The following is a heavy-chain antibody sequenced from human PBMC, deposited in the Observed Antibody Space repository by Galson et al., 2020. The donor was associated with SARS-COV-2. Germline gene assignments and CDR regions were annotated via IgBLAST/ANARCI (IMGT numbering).Heavy chain of an antibody. CDR2: INPNSGGT. Sequence: ASVKVSCKASGYTFTGYYIHWVRQAPGQGLEWMGWINPNSGGTNYAQKFQGWVTMTRDTSISTAYMELSRLGFDDTAVYYCARDEGYYYDSSGYYYSYYGMDVWGQGTTVTVSS. J-gene: IGHJ6*02. D-gene: IGHD3-22*01. V-gene: IGHV1-2*04. CDR1: GYTFTGYY. CDR3: ARDEGYYYDSSGYYYSYYGMDV.